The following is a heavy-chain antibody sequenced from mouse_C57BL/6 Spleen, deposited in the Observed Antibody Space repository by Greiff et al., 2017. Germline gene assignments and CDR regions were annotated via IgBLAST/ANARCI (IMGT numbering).Heavy chain of an antibody. J-gene: IGHJ3*01. D-gene: IGHD2-12*01. V-gene: IGHV1-66*01. CDR1: GYSFTSYY. Sequence: VQLQQSGPELVKPGASVKISCKASGYSFTSYYIHWVKQRPGQGLGWIGWIYPGSGNTKYNEKFKGKATLTADTSSSPAYMQLSSLTSEDSAVYYCARESYDRFAYWGQGTLVTVSA. CDR2: IYPGSGNT. CDR3: ARESYDRFAY.